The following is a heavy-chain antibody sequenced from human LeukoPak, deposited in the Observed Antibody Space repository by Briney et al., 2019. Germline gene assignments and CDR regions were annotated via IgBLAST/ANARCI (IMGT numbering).Heavy chain of an antibody. CDR2: ITGSGGNT. CDR1: GFTFSSYA. D-gene: IGHD3-22*01. V-gene: IGHV3-23*01. J-gene: IGHJ4*02. CDR3: AVDWYDSSGYGTFDY. Sequence: GGSLRLSCAASGFTFSSYAMSWVRQAPGKGLEWVSTITGSGGNTDYADSVKGRFTISRDNSKNTLYLQMHSLRAEDTAVYYCAVDWYDSSGYGTFDYWGQGTLVTVSS.